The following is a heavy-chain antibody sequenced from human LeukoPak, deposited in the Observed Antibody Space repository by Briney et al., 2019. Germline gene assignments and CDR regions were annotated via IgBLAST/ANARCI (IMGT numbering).Heavy chain of an antibody. Sequence: PSETLSLTWAVYDGSFSGYYRSWIRQPPGKGLKWIWEINHSGSINYNPSPMSRVTIPLGTSNNQSPFMLSSVPRADTAVYYCARRMIVVPPRPRPGFDYWGQGTLVTVSS. D-gene: IGHD3-22*01. V-gene: IGHV4-34*01. CDR1: DGSFSGYY. CDR3: ARRMIVVPPRPRPGFDY. J-gene: IGHJ4*02. CDR2: INHSGSI.